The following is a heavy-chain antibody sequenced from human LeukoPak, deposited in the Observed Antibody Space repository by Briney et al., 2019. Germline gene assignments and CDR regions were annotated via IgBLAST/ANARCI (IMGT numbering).Heavy chain of an antibody. D-gene: IGHD3-10*01. CDR3: ARRGGLYGSGSYRFDP. V-gene: IGHV5-51*01. J-gene: IGHJ5*02. CDR1: GYSCTTYW. CDR2: IYPGDSDT. Sequence: GESLKISCKGSGYSCTTYWIGWVRQMPGKGLEWMGIIYPGDSDTRYSPSFQGQVTISADKSISTAYLQWSSLKASDTAMYYCARRGGLYGSGSYRFDPWGQGTLVAVSS.